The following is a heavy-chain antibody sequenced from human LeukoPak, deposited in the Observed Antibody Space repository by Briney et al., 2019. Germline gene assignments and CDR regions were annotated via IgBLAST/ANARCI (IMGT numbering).Heavy chain of an antibody. CDR3: ARDFGGLEVAGIPSWFDP. D-gene: IGHD2-15*01. CDR2: ISRSSSYI. V-gene: IGHV3-21*01. Sequence: PGGSLRLSCAASGFTFSSYSMNWVRQAPGKGLEWVSSISRSSSYIYYADSVKGRFNISRENANNSLYLQMNSRIAEDKAVYYCARDFGGLEVAGIPSWFDPWGQGTLATVSS. CDR1: GFTFSSYS. J-gene: IGHJ5*02.